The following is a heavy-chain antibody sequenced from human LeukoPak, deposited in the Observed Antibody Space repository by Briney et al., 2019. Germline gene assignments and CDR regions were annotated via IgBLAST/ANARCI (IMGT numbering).Heavy chain of an antibody. V-gene: IGHV1-69*10. CDR1: GGIFSDYA. Sequence: SVKVSCKAAGGIFSDYALNWVRQAPGQGLEWMGVFIPVLGTANSTQNFQDRVSITADISTHTVYMELSSLKSEDTAVYFCAGIPVFGVVLHQEPVWGKGTTVTVSS. D-gene: IGHD3-3*01. CDR3: AGIPVFGVVLHQEPV. J-gene: IGHJ6*04. CDR2: FIPVLGTA.